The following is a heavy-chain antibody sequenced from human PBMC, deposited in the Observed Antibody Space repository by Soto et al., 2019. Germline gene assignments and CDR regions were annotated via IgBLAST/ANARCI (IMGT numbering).Heavy chain of an antibody. CDR2: ISGSGGST. D-gene: IGHD6-25*01. Sequence: GGSLRVSCAASGFTFSSYSMSWVRQAPGKGLEWVSAISGSGGSTYFADSVKGRFTISRDNSKNTLYLQMNSLRAEDTAVYYCAKSVGFYYYYGMDVWGQGTTVTVSS. CDR1: GFTFSSYS. V-gene: IGHV3-23*01. J-gene: IGHJ6*02. CDR3: AKSVGFYYYYGMDV.